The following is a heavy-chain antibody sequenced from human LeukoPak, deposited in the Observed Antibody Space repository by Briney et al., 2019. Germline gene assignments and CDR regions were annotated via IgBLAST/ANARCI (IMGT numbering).Heavy chain of an antibody. J-gene: IGHJ3*02. CDR2: INHSGST. Sequence: SETLSLTCAVYGGSFTGYYWSWIRQPPGKGLEWIGEINHSGSTNYNPSLKSRVTISVDTSKNQFSLKLSSVTAADTAVYYCARRGLRFLEWLTPGAFDIWGQGTMVTVSS. CDR1: GGSFTGYY. D-gene: IGHD3-3*01. CDR3: ARRGLRFLEWLTPGAFDI. V-gene: IGHV4-34*01.